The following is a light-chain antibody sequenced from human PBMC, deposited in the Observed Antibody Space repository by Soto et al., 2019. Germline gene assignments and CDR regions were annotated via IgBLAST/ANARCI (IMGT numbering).Light chain of an antibody. CDR2: AAS. J-gene: IGKJ1*01. CDR1: QSISNH. CDR3: QQSYSTPRT. Sequence: IQLTQSPSSLSASVEDRVIITCRASQSISNHLNWYQQKPGKAPKLLIYAASSLQSGVPSRFSGSVSGTDFTLTTSSLQPEDFATYYCQQSYSTPRTFGQGTKVDI. V-gene: IGKV1-39*01.